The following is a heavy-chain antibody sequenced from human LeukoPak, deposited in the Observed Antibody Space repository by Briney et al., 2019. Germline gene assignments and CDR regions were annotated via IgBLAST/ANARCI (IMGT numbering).Heavy chain of an antibody. D-gene: IGHD4-23*01. CDR2: INHSGST. CDR3: ARGDGGNPRRAGPYYYYGMDV. J-gene: IGHJ6*02. Sequence: SETLSLTCAVYGGSFSGYYWSWIRQPPGKGLEWIGEINHSGSTNYNPSLKSRVTISVDTSKNQFSLKLSSVTAADTAVYYCARGDGGNPRRAGPYYYYGMDVWGQGTTVTVSS. V-gene: IGHV4-34*01. CDR1: GGSFSGYY.